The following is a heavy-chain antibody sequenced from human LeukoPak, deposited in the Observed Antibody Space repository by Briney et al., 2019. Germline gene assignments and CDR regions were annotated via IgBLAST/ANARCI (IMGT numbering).Heavy chain of an antibody. CDR2: IIPILGIA. J-gene: IGHJ6*03. CDR3: ARGGLAAAASRYYYYYYMDV. CDR1: GGTFSSYA. V-gene: IGHV1-69*04. Sequence: SVKVSCKASGGTFSSYAISWVRQAPGQGLEWMGRIIPILGIANYAQKFQGRVTITADKSTSTAYMELSSLRSEDTAVYYCARGGLAAAASRYYYYYYMDVWGKGTTVTVSS. D-gene: IGHD6-13*01.